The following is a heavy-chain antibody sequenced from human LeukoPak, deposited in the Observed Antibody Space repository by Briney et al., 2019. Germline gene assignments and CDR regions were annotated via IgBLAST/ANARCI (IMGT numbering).Heavy chain of an antibody. D-gene: IGHD5-24*01. Sequence: SGPTLVEPTQTLTLTCTFSGFSLSTSGVGVGWIRQPPGKALEWLALIYWNDDKRYSPSLESRLTITKDTSKNQVVLIMTNMDPVDTATYYCAHRRQEMIPNDVFDIWGQGTMVTVSS. CDR2: IYWNDDK. CDR3: AHRRQEMIPNDVFDI. J-gene: IGHJ3*02. V-gene: IGHV2-5*01. CDR1: GFSLSTSGVG.